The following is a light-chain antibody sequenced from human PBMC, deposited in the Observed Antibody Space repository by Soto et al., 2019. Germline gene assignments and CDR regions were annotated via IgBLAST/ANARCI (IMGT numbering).Light chain of an antibody. CDR2: DVS. CDR1: SNDVGGYNY. V-gene: IGLV2-11*01. Sequence: QSALTQPRSLSGSPGQSVTISCTGTSNDVGGYNYVSWYQQHPGKAPKLIIYDVSKRPSGVPDRFSGSKSGNTASLTISGLQAEDEADYYCCSYAGSYTYVFGPGTKLTVL. J-gene: IGLJ1*01. CDR3: CSYAGSYTYV.